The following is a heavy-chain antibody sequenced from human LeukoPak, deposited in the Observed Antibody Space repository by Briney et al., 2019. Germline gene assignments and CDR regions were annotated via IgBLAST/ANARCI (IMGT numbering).Heavy chain of an antibody. CDR2: IYYSGST. CDR3: ARDSGITGTTE. J-gene: IGHJ4*02. CDR1: GGSISSYY. V-gene: IGHV4-59*01. D-gene: IGHD1-7*01. Sequence: PSETLSLTCTVSGGSISSYYWSWIRQPPGKGLEWIGYIYYSGSTNYNPSLKSRVTISVDTSKNQFSLKLSSVTAADTAVYHCARDSGITGTTEWGQGTLVTVSS.